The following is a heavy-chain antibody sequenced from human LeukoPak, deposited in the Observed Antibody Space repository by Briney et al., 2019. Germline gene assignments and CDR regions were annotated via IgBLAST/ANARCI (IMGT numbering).Heavy chain of an antibody. CDR1: GFTFSSYA. J-gene: IGHJ1*01. CDR2: ISYDGSNK. CDR3: ARDSSSWPHRAEYFQH. D-gene: IGHD6-13*01. V-gene: IGHV3-30-3*01. Sequence: GGSLRLSCAASGFTFSSYAMHWVRQAPGKGLEWVAVISYDGSNKYYADSVKGRFTISRDNSKNTLYLQLNSLRAEDTAVYYCARDSSSWPHRAEYFQHWGQGTLVTVSS.